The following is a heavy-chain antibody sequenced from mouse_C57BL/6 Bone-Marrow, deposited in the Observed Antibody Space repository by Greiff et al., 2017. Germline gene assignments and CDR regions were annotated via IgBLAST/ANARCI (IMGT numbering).Heavy chain of an antibody. V-gene: IGHV1-39*01. D-gene: IGHD1-1*01. CDR2: LNPTYGTT. Sequence: VQLRQSGPELVKPGASVKISCKASGYSFTDYNMHWVKQSNGKSLEWIGVLNPTYGTTSYNQKFKGKATLTVDQSSSTAYMQLNSLTSEDSAVYYCARWRITTVVATDYWGQGTTRTVSA. CDR3: ARWRITTVVATDY. CDR1: GYSFTDYN. J-gene: IGHJ2*01.